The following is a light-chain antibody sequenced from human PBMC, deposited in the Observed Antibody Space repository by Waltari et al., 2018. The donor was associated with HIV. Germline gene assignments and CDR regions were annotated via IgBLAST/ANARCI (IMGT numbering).Light chain of an antibody. CDR1: SSNIGSNT. CDR3: AAWDDSLNAWV. J-gene: IGLJ3*02. Sequence: QSVLTQPPSASGTPGQRVTISCSGSSSNIGSNTVNWYQQLPGTAPKRPIYSNNQRPSGVPDRFPGSKSVTSASLSISGLQSEDEADYYCAAWDDSLNAWVFGGGTKLTVL. V-gene: IGLV1-44*01. CDR2: SNN.